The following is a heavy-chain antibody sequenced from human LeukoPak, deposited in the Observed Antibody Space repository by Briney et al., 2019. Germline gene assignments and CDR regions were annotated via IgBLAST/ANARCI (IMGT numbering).Heavy chain of an antibody. J-gene: IGHJ6*02. CDR1: GYSFTGYW. V-gene: IGHV5-51*01. Sequence: GESLKISCKGSGYSFTGYWIGWVRQMPGKGLEWMGIIYPGDSDTRYSPSFQGQVTISADKSISTAYLQWSSLKASDTAMYYCARPSYGPDYYYYGMDVWGQGTTVTVSS. CDR2: IYPGDSDT. D-gene: IGHD5-18*01. CDR3: ARPSYGPDYYYYGMDV.